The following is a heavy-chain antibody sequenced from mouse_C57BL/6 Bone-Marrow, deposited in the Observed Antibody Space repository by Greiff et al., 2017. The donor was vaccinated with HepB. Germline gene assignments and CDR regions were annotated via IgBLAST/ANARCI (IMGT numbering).Heavy chain of an antibody. CDR1: GFTFSDFY. CDR3: ARDASDGYYWYFDV. V-gene: IGHV7-1*01. CDR2: SRNKANDYTT. J-gene: IGHJ1*03. Sequence: EVKLVESGGGLVQSGRSLRLSCATSGFTFSDFYMEWVRQAPGKGLEWIAASRNKANDYTTEYSASVKGRFIVSRDTSQSILYLQMNALRAEDTAIYYCARDASDGYYWYFDVWGTGTTFTVSS. D-gene: IGHD2-3*01.